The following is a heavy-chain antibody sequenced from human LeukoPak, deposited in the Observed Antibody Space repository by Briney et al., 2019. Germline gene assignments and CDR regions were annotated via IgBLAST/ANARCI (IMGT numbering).Heavy chain of an antibody. CDR3: ARSRNLGGDSFSDAFDI. D-gene: IGHD2-21*02. J-gene: IGHJ3*02. Sequence: ASVKVSCKASGYTFTSYYMHWVRQAPGQGLEWMGIINPSGGSTSYAQKFQGRVTMTGDMSTTTVYMELSSLRSEDTAVYYCARSRNLGGDSFSDAFDIWGQGTMVTVSS. CDR2: INPSGGST. V-gene: IGHV1-46*01. CDR1: GYTFTSYY.